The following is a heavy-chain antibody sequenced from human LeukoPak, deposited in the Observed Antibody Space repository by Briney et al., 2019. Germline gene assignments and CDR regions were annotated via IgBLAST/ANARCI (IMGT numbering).Heavy chain of an antibody. CDR2: ISSNGGST. Sequence: GSLRLSCAASGFTFSSYAMHWVRQAPGKGLEYVSAISSNGGSTYYANSVKGRFTISRDNSKNTLYLQMGSLRAEDMAVYYCARDAYDFWSGYSDYWGQGTLVTVSS. V-gene: IGHV3-64*01. CDR1: GFTFSSYA. CDR3: ARDAYDFWSGYSDY. J-gene: IGHJ4*02. D-gene: IGHD3-3*01.